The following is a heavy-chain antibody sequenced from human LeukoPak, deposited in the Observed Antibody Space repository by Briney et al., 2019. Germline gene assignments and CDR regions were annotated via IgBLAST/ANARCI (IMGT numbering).Heavy chain of an antibody. CDR2: INPNSGGT. V-gene: IGHV1-2*02. J-gene: IGHJ3*02. Sequence: ASVKVSCKASGYTFTGYYMHWVRQAPGQGVEWMGWINPNSGGTNYAQKFQGRVTMTRDTSISTAYMELSRLRSDDTAVYYCARYVYCSSTSCYVKNAFDIWGQGTMVTVSS. CDR3: ARYVYCSSTSCYVKNAFDI. D-gene: IGHD2-2*01. CDR1: GYTFTGYY.